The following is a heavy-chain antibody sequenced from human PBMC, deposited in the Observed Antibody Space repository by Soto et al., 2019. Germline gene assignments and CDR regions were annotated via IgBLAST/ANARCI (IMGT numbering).Heavy chain of an antibody. D-gene: IGHD1-26*01. J-gene: IGHJ4*02. CDR2: IIPIFGTA. CDR1: GGTFSSYS. CDR3: ARDGGRHSGGIDY. V-gene: IGHV1-69*01. Sequence: QVQLVQSGAEVKKPGSSVKVSCKASGGTFSSYSINWVRQAPGQGPEWMGEIIPIFGTANYAQKFPGRVTITPDELTSTAYMELSSLRSEGTAVYYCARDGGRHSGGIDYWGQGTLVTVSS.